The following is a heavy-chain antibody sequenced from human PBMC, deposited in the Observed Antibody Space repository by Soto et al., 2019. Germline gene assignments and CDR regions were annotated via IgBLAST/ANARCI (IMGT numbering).Heavy chain of an antibody. CDR2: ISAYNGNT. CDR3: ARDYYDSSGYYLGHFH. Sequence: ASVKVSCKASGYTFTSYGISWVRHAPGQGLEWMGWISAYNGNTNYAQKLQGRVTMTTDTSTSTAYMELRSLRSEDTAVYYCARDYYDSSGYYLGHFHWGQGTLVTVSS. CDR1: GYTFTSYG. J-gene: IGHJ4*02. V-gene: IGHV1-18*04. D-gene: IGHD3-22*01.